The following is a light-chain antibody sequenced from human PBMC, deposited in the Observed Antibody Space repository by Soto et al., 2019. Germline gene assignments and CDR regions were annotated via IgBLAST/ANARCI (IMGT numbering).Light chain of an antibody. CDR1: QSISNN. CDR3: QQNNSIPRT. Sequence: DIQMTQSPSSLSASVGDRVTITCRASQSISNNLNWYQQKSGKAPNVLINAASSLPSGVPSRFSGSGSGTDFTLTISSLQPEDFATYYCQQNNSIPRTFGQGTKVEIK. CDR2: AAS. V-gene: IGKV1-39*01. J-gene: IGKJ2*01.